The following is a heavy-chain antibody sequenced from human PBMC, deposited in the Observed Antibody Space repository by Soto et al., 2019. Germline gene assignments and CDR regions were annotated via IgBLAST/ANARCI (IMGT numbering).Heavy chain of an antibody. J-gene: IGHJ6*02. CDR3: ASCPLPRGTAGPYAVDV. Sequence: QVQLVQSGTEVKKPGSSVTVSCKASGGTFSSSGFSWVRQAPGQGLEWMGMIVPSLDTTKYAQKIQASVTITADQFTSTAYMEFISLGAAATAVYYCASCPLPRGTAGPYAVDVWGQGTRVIVSS. CDR2: IVPSLDTT. CDR1: GGTFSSSG. V-gene: IGHV1-69*09. D-gene: IGHD2-8*02.